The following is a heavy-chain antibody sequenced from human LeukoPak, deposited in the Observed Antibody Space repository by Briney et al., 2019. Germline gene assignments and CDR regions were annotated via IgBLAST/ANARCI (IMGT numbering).Heavy chain of an antibody. D-gene: IGHD2/OR15-2a*01. CDR3: ARFSQYYDSPTHYLDY. Sequence: SETLSLTCTVSGGSISSGGYYWSWIRQHPGKGLEWIGYIYYSGSTYYNPSLKSRVTISVDTSKNQFSLKLSSVTAADTAVYYCARFSQYYDSPTHYLDYWGQGILVTVSS. CDR2: IYYSGST. V-gene: IGHV4-31*03. J-gene: IGHJ4*02. CDR1: GGSISSGGYY.